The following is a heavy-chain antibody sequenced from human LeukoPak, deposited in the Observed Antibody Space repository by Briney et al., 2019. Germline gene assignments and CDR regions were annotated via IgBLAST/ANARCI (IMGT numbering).Heavy chain of an antibody. Sequence: GGSLRLSCAASGFTFSSYAMSWVRQAPGKGLEWVSAISGSGGSTYYADSVKGRFTISRDNSKNTLYLQMNSLRAEDTAVYYCAKEYAYYYDSSGYYFFDYWGQGTLVTVSS. J-gene: IGHJ4*02. CDR3: AKEYAYYYDSSGYYFFDY. CDR1: GFTFSSYA. D-gene: IGHD3-22*01. V-gene: IGHV3-23*01. CDR2: ISGSGGST.